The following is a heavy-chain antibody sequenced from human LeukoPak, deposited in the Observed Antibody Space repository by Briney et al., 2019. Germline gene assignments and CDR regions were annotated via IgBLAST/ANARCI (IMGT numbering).Heavy chain of an antibody. V-gene: IGHV3-48*01. CDR2: INSSSSTI. CDR3: ARQGGYSYGWTFDY. CDR1: GFTFSSYS. Sequence: PGGSLRLSCAASGFTFSSYSMNWVRQAPGKGLEWVSYINSSSSTIYYADSVKGRFTISRDNAKNSLYLQMNSLRAEDTAVYYCARQGGYSYGWTFDYWGQGTLVTVSS. J-gene: IGHJ4*02. D-gene: IGHD5-18*01.